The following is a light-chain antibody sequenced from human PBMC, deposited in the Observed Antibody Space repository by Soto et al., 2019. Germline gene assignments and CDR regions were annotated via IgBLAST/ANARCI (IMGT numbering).Light chain of an antibody. CDR1: QSISDT. J-gene: IGKJ4*01. V-gene: IGKV3D-20*02. CDR2: SVS. Sequence: EIVLTQSPATLSVSPGGRATLSSRASQSISDTLAWYQPKPGQTPRLLIYSVSSRATGIPDRLSGSGSGTDFTLTITRLEPEDFAVYYCQQRSNWLTFGGGTKVDIK. CDR3: QQRSNWLT.